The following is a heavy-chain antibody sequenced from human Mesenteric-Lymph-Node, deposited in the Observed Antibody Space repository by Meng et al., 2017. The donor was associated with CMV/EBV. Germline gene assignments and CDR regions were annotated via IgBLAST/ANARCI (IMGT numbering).Heavy chain of an antibody. V-gene: IGHV3-7*01. Sequence: GESLKISCAASGFTFSNNWMSWVRQAPGKGLEWVANINEDGSEKYCVDSVEGRFTISRDNAKNSLYLQMNSLRAEDTAVYYCARDYYRKLRDGDVDYWGQGTLVTVSS. CDR1: GFTFSNNW. CDR2: INEDGSEK. CDR3: ARDYYRKLRDGDVDY. J-gene: IGHJ4*02. D-gene: IGHD4-11*01.